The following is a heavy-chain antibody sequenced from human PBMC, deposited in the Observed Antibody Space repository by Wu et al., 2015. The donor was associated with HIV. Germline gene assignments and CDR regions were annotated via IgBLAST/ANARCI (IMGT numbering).Heavy chain of an antibody. V-gene: IGHV1-69*13. CDR2: IIPIFGTA. CDR3: ARSRRYGSGSYYNSEDPPYYYYYYGMDV. CDR1: GGTFSSYA. D-gene: IGHD3-10*01. Sequence: QVQLVQSGAEVKKPGSSVKVSCKASGGTFSSYAISWVRQAPGQGLEWMGRIIPIFGTANYAQKFQGRVTITADESTSTAYMELSSLRSEDTAVYYCARSRRYGSGSYYNSEDPPYYYYYYGMDVWGQGTTVTVSS. J-gene: IGHJ6*02.